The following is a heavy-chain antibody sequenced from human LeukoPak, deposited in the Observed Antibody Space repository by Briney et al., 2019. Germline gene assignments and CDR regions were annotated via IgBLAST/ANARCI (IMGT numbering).Heavy chain of an antibody. CDR1: GYTFTSYG. V-gene: IGHV1-18*01. J-gene: IGHJ6*02. CDR3: ARDRVINYYYYGMDV. D-gene: IGHD2-21*01. CDR2: ISAYNGNT. Sequence: VASVKVSCKASGYTFTSYGISWVRQAPGQGLEWMGWISAYNGNTNYAQKLQGRVTMTTDTSTSTAYMELSSLRSDDTAVYYCARDRVINYYYYGMDVWGQGTTVTVSS.